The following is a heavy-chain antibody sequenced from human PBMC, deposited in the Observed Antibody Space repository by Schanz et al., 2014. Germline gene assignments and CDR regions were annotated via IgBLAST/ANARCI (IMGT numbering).Heavy chain of an antibody. CDR1: GFAFSVYG. Sequence: VQMVESGGGVVQPGRSLRLSCAASGFAFSVYGMHWVRQAPGKGLEWVSCTNGDGTNAKYADSVKGRFTISRDNAKKTLSLQMISLRAEDTAIYFCTRSYYDFSWGSYRFRAFDIWGQGTTVIVSS. D-gene: IGHD3-16*02. J-gene: IGHJ3*02. V-gene: IGHV3-74*02. CDR3: TRSYYDFSWGSYRFRAFDI. CDR2: TNGDGTNA.